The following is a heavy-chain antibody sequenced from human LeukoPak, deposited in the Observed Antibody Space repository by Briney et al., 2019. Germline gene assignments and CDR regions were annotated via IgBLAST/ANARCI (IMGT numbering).Heavy chain of an antibody. J-gene: IGHJ3*02. D-gene: IGHD1-26*01. V-gene: IGHV3-48*03. Sequence: QSGGSLRLSCTASGFTFSSYEMNWVRQAPGKGLEWVSYISSSGSTIYYADSVKGRFTISRDNAKNSLYLQMNSLRAEDTAVYFCGRAPTLLLDAFDIWGQGTMVTVSS. CDR3: GRAPTLLLDAFDI. CDR1: GFTFSSYE. CDR2: ISSSGSTI.